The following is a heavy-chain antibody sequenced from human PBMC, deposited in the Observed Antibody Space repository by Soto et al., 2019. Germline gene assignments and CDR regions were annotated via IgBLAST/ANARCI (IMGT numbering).Heavy chain of an antibody. D-gene: IGHD3-10*01. CDR2: ISPMFGAA. V-gene: IGHV1-69*19. Sequence: QVQLVQSGAEMKKPGSSVKVSCQSSGGTFNTYAMNWVRHAPGQGPEWMGDISPMFGAANYAPKFQGRVTITADESTGTSYMQLSSLTSEDTALYCCAREVQVHTPAFVYWGQGTLVTVSS. CDR1: GGTFNTYA. CDR3: AREVQVHTPAFVY. J-gene: IGHJ4*02.